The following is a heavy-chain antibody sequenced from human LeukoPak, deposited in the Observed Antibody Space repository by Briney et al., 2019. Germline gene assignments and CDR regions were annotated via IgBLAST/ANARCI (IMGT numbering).Heavy chain of an antibody. CDR1: GFTFSSYA. V-gene: IGHV3-23*01. CDR2: ISGSGGST. CDR3: AKDPSYSSPEGDY. Sequence: GGALMLSCAASGFTFSSYAMSWGRRAPGKGGEWVSAISGSGGSTYYADSVKGRFTISRDNPKNTLYLQMNSLRAEDTAVYHCAKDPSYSSPEGDYWGQGTLVTVSS. J-gene: IGHJ4*02. D-gene: IGHD6-13*01.